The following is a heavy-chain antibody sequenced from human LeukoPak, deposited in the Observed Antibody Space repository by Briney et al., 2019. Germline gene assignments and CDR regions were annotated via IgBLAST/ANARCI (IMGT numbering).Heavy chain of an antibody. CDR1: GFTFSSYA. D-gene: IGHD5-18*01. V-gene: IGHV3-23*01. J-gene: IGHJ4*02. CDR3: AKNYGLGYSYAHDY. Sequence: PGGSLRLSCAASGFTFSSYAMSWVRQAPGKGLEWVSAISGSGGSTYYADSVKGRFTISRDNSKNTLYLQMNSLRAEDTAVYYCAKNYGLGYSYAHDYWGQGTLVTVSS. CDR2: ISGSGGST.